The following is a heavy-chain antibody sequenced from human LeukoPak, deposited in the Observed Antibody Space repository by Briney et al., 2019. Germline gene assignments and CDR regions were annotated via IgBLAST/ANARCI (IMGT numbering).Heavy chain of an antibody. Sequence: GGSLRLSCAASGFTFSDYYMSWIRQAPGKGLEWVSYISSSGSTIYYADSVKGRFTISRDNAKNSLYLQMNSLRAEDTAVYYCARDPPYDSSGYYDSSGIVLDYWGPGTLVTVSS. CDR2: ISSSGSTI. D-gene: IGHD3-22*01. J-gene: IGHJ4*02. CDR3: ARDPPYDSSGYYDSSGIVLDY. V-gene: IGHV3-11*04. CDR1: GFTFSDYY.